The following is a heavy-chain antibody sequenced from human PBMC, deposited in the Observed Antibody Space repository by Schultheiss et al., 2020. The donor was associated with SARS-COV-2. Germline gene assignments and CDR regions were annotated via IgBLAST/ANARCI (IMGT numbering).Heavy chain of an antibody. V-gene: IGHV4-31*03. CDR1: GGSISSGGYY. J-gene: IGHJ6*02. CDR3: ARGRTNLVVAAAMAYYYYGMDV. D-gene: IGHD2-2*01. CDR2: IYYSGST. Sequence: SETLSLTCTVSGGSISSGGYYWSWIRQHPGKGLEWIGHIYYSGSTYYNPSLKSRVTISVDTSKNQFSLKLGSVTAADTAVYYCARGRTNLVVAAAMAYYYYGMDVWGQGTTVTVSS.